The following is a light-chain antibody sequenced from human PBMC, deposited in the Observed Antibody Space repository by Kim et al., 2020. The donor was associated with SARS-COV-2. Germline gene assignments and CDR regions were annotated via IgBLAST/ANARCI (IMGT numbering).Light chain of an antibody. CDR1: QTLTSSY. CDR2: ATS. J-gene: IGKJ2*01. Sequence: SPGERATLSCRASQTLTSSYLAWYQQTPGQAPRLLIYATSTRATGIADRFSGSASGTDFTLTISRLESEDSAVYYCQQYSRSPSYTFGQGTKLEI. CDR3: QQYSRSPSYT. V-gene: IGKV3-20*01.